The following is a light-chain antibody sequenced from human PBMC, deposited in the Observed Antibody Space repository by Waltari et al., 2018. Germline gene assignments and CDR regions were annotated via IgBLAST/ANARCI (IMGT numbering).Light chain of an antibody. CDR3: SSYTSSSTKV. CDR1: SSDVGGYNY. CDR2: DVS. J-gene: IGLJ2*01. V-gene: IGLV2-14*01. Sequence: QSALTQPASVSGSPGQSITISCTGTSSDVGGYNYVSWYQQHPGKAPKLMIYDVSKRPSGVSNRFSGSKSGNTASLTISGLQSDDEADYCCSSYTSSSTKVFGGGTKLTVL.